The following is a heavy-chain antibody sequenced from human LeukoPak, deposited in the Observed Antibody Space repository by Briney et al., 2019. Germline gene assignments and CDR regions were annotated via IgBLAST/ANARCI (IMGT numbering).Heavy chain of an antibody. D-gene: IGHD3-3*01. CDR1: GFTFSSYA. CDR2: ISYDGSNK. J-gene: IGHJ4*02. CDR3: ARTFGVVIAPSDY. V-gene: IGHV3-30-3*01. Sequence: PGGSLRLSCAASGFTFSSYAMHRVRQAPGKGLEWVAVISYDGSNKYYADSVKGRFTISRDNSKNTLYLQMNSLRAEDTAVYYCARTFGVVIAPSDYWGQGTLVTVSS.